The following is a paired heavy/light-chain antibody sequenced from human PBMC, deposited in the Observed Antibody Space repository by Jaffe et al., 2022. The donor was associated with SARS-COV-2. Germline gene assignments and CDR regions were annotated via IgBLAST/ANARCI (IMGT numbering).Heavy chain of an antibody. Sequence: EVQLLESGGGLVQPGGSLSLSCAASGFTFSSYAMSWVRQAPGKGLEWVSTISDSGDTTYADSAKGRFTISRDNSKSTVFLQMKTLRADDTAVYFCGKVLTGWNIPLAIDSWGQGTLVTVSS. CDR1: GFTFSSYA. D-gene: IGHD1-1*01. CDR3: GKVLTGWNIPLAIDS. V-gene: IGHV3-23*01. CDR2: ISDSGDTT. J-gene: IGHJ4*02.
Light chain of an antibody. J-gene: IGKJ1*01. CDR2: LGS. CDR3: MQALQTPWT. CDR1: QSLLQSTGYNH. Sequence: EIVMTQTPLSLPVTPGEPASISCRSSQSLLQSTGYNHLNWYLQKPGQSPQLLIYLGSSRASGVPDRFSGTGSGTDFTLKISRVEAEDVGVYYCMQALQTPWTFGQGTKVEIK. V-gene: IGKV2-28*01.